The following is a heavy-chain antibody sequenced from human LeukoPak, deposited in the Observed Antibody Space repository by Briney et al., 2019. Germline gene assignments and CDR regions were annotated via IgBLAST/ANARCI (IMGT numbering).Heavy chain of an antibody. CDR3: ARAPYSGSYFFDY. CDR1: GGSISSYY. J-gene: IGHJ4*02. V-gene: IGHV4-59*01. Sequence: PSETLSLTCTVSGGSISSYYWSWIRQPPGKGLEWIGYRHYSGSFNYSPSLKSRAIISLDTSKNQFSLKLSSVTAADTAVYYCARAPYSGSYFFDYWGQGTLVTVSS. CDR2: RHYSGSF. D-gene: IGHD1-26*01.